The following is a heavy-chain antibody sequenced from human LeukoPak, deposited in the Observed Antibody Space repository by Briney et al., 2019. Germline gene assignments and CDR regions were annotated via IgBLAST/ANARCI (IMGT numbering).Heavy chain of an antibody. D-gene: IGHD5-18*01. J-gene: IGHJ4*02. V-gene: IGHV4-59*12. CDR3: ARRAPYSYEWSTLDY. CDR2: IYYSGST. CDR1: GVSISSYY. Sequence: PSPTLSLTRLVSGVSISSYYWSWIRQPPGKGLEWIGYIYYSGSTNYNPSLKSRVTISLDTSKNQFSLKLSSVTAADTAVYYCARRAPYSYEWSTLDYWGQGTLVTVSS.